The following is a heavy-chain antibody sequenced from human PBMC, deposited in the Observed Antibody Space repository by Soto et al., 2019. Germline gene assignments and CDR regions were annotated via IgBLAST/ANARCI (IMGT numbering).Heavy chain of an antibody. Sequence: QVQVQESGPGLVKPSQTLSLTCNVSGDSVSSGGYYWSWIRQHPGKGLEWIGYIYYRGNTYYNPSLKSRVTISLDTSKNQVSLKMNSVTAADTAVYYCARERERLGSGMDVWGQGTTVTVSS. V-gene: IGHV4-31*03. CDR2: IYYRGNT. CDR3: ARERERLGSGMDV. D-gene: IGHD7-27*01. J-gene: IGHJ6*02. CDR1: GDSVSSGGYY.